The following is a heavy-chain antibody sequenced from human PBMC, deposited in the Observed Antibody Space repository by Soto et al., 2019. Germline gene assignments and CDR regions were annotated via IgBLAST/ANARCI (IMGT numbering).Heavy chain of an antibody. V-gene: IGHV3-30*18. D-gene: IGHD4-17*01. Sequence: QVQLVEPGGGVVQPGRSLRLSCAASGFTFSSYGMHWVRQAPGKGLEWGAVISYDGSNKYYADSVKGRFTISRDNSKNTLYLQMNSLRAEDTAVYYCAKAGNYGDYVPLSYWGQGTLVTVSS. CDR3: AKAGNYGDYVPLSY. CDR2: ISYDGSNK. CDR1: GFTFSSYG. J-gene: IGHJ4*02.